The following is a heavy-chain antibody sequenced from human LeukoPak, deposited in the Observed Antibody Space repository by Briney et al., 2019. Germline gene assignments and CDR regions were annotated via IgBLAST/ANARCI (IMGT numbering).Heavy chain of an antibody. V-gene: IGHV3-23*01. CDR3: AKDRDYDYDILTGYYNVGAFDI. D-gene: IGHD3-9*01. CDR2: ISGSGGST. Sequence: AGGSLRLSCAASGFSFSSYAMSWVRQAPGKGLECVSAISGSGGSTYYADSVKGRFTISRDNSKNTLYLQMNSLRAEDTAVYYCAKDRDYDYDILTGYYNVGAFDIWGQGTMVTVSS. CDR1: GFSFSSYA. J-gene: IGHJ3*02.